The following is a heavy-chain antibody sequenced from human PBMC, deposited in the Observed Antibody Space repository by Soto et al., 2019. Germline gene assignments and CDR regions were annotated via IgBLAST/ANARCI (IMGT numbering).Heavy chain of an antibody. CDR3: ARDRLAYGMDV. J-gene: IGHJ6*02. V-gene: IGHV1-69*08. CDR1: VGTFSSYT. Sequence: QVQLVQSGAEVKKPGSSVKVSCKASVGTFSSYTISWVRQAPGQGLEWMGRIIPILGIANYAQKFQGRVTITADKSTSPAYMELSSLRSEDTAVYYCARDRLAYGMDVWGQGTTVTVSS. D-gene: IGHD6-25*01. CDR2: IIPILGIA.